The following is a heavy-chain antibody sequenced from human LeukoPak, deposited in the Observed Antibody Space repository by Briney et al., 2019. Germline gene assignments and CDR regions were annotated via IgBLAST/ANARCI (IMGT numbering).Heavy chain of an antibody. CDR2: INPNSGGT. V-gene: IGHV1-2*06. Sequence: VSVKVSCKASGYTFTGYYMHWVRQAPGQGLEWMGRINPNSGGTNYAQKFQDRVTMTRNTSISTAYMELSSLRSDDTAVYYCARGPPNWGYDYWGPGTLVTVSS. D-gene: IGHD7-27*01. CDR1: GYTFTGYY. J-gene: IGHJ4*02. CDR3: ARGPPNWGYDY.